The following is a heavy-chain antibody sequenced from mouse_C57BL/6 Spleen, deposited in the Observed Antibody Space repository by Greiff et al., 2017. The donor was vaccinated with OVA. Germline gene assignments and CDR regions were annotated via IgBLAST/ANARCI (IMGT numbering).Heavy chain of an antibody. CDR3: ARSDGYPFAY. CDR1: GYTFTDYY. V-gene: IGHV1-26*01. CDR2: IDPNNGGT. J-gene: IGHJ3*01. Sequence: EVQLQQSGPELVKPGASVKISCKASGYTFTDYYMNWVKQSHGKSLEWIGDIDPNNGGTSYNQKFKGKATLTVDKSSSTAYMELRSLTSEDSAVCYCARSDGYPFAYWGQGTLVTVSA. D-gene: IGHD2-3*01.